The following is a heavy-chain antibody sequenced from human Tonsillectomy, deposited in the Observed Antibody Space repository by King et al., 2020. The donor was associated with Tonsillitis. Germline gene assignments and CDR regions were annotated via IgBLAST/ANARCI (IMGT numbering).Heavy chain of an antibody. V-gene: IGHV3-48*01. CDR3: AKDSSGYYKVDY. CDR2: ISSSSSYI. J-gene: IGHJ4*02. D-gene: IGHD3-22*01. CDR1: GFTFSSYT. Sequence: VQLVESGGGLVQPGGSLRLSFAASGFTFSSYTMNWVRQAPGKGLVGVSYISSSSSYILYADSVKGRFTLSRDNAKNSLYLQMNSLSAEDTAVYYCAKDSSGYYKVDYWGQGTLVTVSS.